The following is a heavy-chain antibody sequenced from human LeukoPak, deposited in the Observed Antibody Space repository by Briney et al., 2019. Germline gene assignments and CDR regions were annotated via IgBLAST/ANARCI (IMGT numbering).Heavy chain of an antibody. J-gene: IGHJ4*02. D-gene: IGHD4-17*01. Sequence: SQTLSLTCTVSGGSISSGGYYWSWVRQHPGKGLECIGHIYYSGSTYYNPSLRSRVIISLDTSKNQFSLTVSSVTAADTAVYYCARSMTTVTTWAYWGQGLLVTVSS. CDR2: IYYSGST. CDR3: ARSMTTVTTWAY. V-gene: IGHV4-31*03. CDR1: GGSISSGGYY.